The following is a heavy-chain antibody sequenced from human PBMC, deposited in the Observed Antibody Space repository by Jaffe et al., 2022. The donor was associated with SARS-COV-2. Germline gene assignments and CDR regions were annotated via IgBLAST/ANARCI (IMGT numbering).Heavy chain of an antibody. J-gene: IGHJ4*02. V-gene: IGHV3-48*03. Sequence: EVQLVESGGGSGQPGGSLRLSCAASGSNFNIYGMTWVRQAPGKGLEWVSYISGGSSTIYHADSVKGRFSISRDNAKNSVYLQMDSLRAEDTAVYYCVRLDNGGSYYFDSWGQGTLVTVSS. CDR1: GSNFNIYG. CDR2: ISGGSSTI. D-gene: IGHD2-8*01. CDR3: VRLDNGGSYYFDS.